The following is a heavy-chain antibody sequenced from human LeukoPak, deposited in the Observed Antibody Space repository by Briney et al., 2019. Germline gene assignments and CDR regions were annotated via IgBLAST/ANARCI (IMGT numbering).Heavy chain of an antibody. D-gene: IGHD5-24*01. CDR3: ARTRWRLTRGGHGYKPRGDYFDY. CDR1: GFTFGSYG. CDR2: ISGSGGST. J-gene: IGHJ4*02. V-gene: IGHV3-23*01. Sequence: GGTLRLSCAASGFTFGSYGMSWVRQAPGKGLEWVSAISGSGGSTYYADSVKGRFTISRDNSKNTLYLQMNSLRAEDTAVYYCARTRWRLTRGGHGYKPRGDYFDYWGQGTLVTVSS.